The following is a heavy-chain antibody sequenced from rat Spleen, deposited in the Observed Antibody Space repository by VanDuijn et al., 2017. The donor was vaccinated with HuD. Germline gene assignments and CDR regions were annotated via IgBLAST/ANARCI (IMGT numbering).Heavy chain of an antibody. D-gene: IGHD4-2*01. V-gene: IGHV5-29*01. CDR1: GFTFSNYF. J-gene: IGHJ3*01. Sequence: EVHLVESGGGLVQPGRSLKLSCAASGFTFSNYFMAWVRQAPTKGLEWVATISYDGSSPYYRDSVKGRLTISRDNSKSILYLQMDSLRSEDTATYYCASRTGNWFAYWGQGTLVTVSS. CDR2: ISYDGSSP. CDR3: ASRTGNWFAY.